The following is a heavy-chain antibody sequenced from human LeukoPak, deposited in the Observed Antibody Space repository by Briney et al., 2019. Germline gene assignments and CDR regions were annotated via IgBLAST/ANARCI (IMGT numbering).Heavy chain of an antibody. V-gene: IGHV4-34*01. Sequence: SETLSLTCAVYGGSLSGYYWSWIRQPPGKGLEWIGEIYHSGSTNYNPSLKSRVTISVDKSKNQFSLKLSSVTAADTAVYYCAHSTPGTWFDPWGQGTLVTVSS. D-gene: IGHD1-14*01. CDR3: AHSTPGTWFDP. CDR1: GGSLSGYY. J-gene: IGHJ5*02. CDR2: IYHSGST.